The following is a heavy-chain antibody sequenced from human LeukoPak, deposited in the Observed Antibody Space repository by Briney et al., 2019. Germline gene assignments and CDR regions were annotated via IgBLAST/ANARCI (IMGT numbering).Heavy chain of an antibody. CDR2: ISGSGDTT. D-gene: IGHD3-10*01. V-gene: IGHV3-23*01. CDR1: GFTFNNYA. Sequence: GGSLRLSCAASGFTFNNYAMSWVRQAPGKGLEWVSTISGSGDTTYYAASVKGRFTISRDNAKNTLYLQMNSLRAEDTAVYYCAKDQDDLLWFGDLFDYWGQGTLVTVSS. CDR3: AKDQDDLLWFGDLFDY. J-gene: IGHJ4*02.